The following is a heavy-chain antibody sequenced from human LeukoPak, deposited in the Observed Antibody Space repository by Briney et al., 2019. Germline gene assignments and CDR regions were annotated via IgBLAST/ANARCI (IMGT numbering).Heavy chain of an antibody. Sequence: SETLSLTCTVSGASISDYYLSCIRQPPGKGLEWIGYIYYTGNTNYNPSLKSRVTISVDTSKNQFSLKLSSVTTADTAVYYCTRVSGHYSNLDYWGQGTLVTVSS. J-gene: IGHJ4*02. CDR2: IYYTGNT. V-gene: IGHV4-59*01. CDR3: TRVSGHYSNLDY. CDR1: GASISDYY. D-gene: IGHD4-11*01.